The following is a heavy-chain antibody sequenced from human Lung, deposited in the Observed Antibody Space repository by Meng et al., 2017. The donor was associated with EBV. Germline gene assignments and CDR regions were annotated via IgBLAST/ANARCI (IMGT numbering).Heavy chain of an antibody. CDR2: TYYRSKWYN. V-gene: IGHV6-1*01. CDR1: GDSVSSSSAA. J-gene: IGHJ2*01. Sequence: VQQQQSGPGLVKPSQTLSLTCGISGDSVSSSSAAWTWIRQSPSRGLEWLGRTYYRSKWYNDYAVFVKSRITINPDTSKNQFSLQLNSVTPEDAAVYYCARGATSVFDLWGRGTLVTVSS. CDR3: ARGATSVFDL.